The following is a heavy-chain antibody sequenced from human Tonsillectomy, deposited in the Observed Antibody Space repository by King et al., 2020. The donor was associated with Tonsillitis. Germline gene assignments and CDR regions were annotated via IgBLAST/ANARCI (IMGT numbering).Heavy chain of an antibody. Sequence: QLVQSGAEVKKPGASVKVSCKAFGYSFTDYFMHWVRQAPRQGLEWMGWINPNSGGAKYGQNFQGRVTMTRDASISTAYMELNSLRSDDTAVYYCARALDNIVVVSAATLNYWGLGTLVTVSS. CDR3: ARALDNIVVVSAATLNY. CDR2: INPNSGGA. V-gene: IGHV1-2*02. D-gene: IGHD2-2*01. CDR1: GYSFTDYF. J-gene: IGHJ4*02.